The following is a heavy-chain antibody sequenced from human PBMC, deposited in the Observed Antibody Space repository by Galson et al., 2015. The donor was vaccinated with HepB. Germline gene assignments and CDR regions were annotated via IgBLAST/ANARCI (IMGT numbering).Heavy chain of an antibody. CDR1: GFTFTNYA. CDR2: ISSNGDST. J-gene: IGHJ4*02. CDR3: VKDRGRGIAVAGTFDY. V-gene: IGHV3-64D*06. D-gene: IGHD6-19*01. Sequence: SLRLSCAASGFTFTNYAMHWVRQAPGKGLEYVSGISSNGDSTYYTDSVEGRFTISRDNSKSTLYLQMSGLRAEDTAVYYCVKDRGRGIAVAGTFDYWGQGTLVTVSS.